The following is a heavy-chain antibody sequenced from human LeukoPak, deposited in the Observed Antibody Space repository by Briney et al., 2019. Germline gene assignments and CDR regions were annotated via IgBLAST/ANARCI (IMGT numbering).Heavy chain of an antibody. CDR1: GFAFRSYA. CDR2: ISSSSSYI. V-gene: IGHV3-21*01. J-gene: IGHJ4*02. Sequence: GGSLRLSCAASGFAFRSYAMSWVRQAPGKGLEWVSSISSSSSYIYYADSVKGRFTISRDNAKNSLYLQMNSLRAEDTAVYYCARGEATLGYWGQGTLVTVSS. CDR3: ARGEATLGY. D-gene: IGHD1-26*01.